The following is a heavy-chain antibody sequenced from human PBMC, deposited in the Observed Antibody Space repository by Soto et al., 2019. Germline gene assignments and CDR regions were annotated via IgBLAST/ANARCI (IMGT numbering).Heavy chain of an antibody. J-gene: IGHJ5*02. D-gene: IGHD6-6*01. CDR3: ARAGHSSSSEGAKWFDP. Sequence: QVQLQESSPGLVKPSQTLSLTCTVSGGSISSGGYYWSWIRQHPGKGLEWIGYIYYSGSTYFNPSLKSRLTISVDTSKNQFSLQLSSVTAAVTAVYYCARAGHSSSSEGAKWFDPWGQGTLVTVSS. V-gene: IGHV4-31*03. CDR2: IYYSGST. CDR1: GGSISSGGYY.